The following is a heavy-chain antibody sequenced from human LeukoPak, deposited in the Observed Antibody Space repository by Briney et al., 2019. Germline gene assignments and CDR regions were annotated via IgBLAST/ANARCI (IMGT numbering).Heavy chain of an antibody. V-gene: IGHV3-64D*09. CDR2: ISSNGGST. CDR3: VKGLRFLEWVNWYFDL. CDR1: GFTFSTYS. Sequence: GGSLRLSCSASGFTFSTYSMHWVRQAPGKGLEYVSAISSNGGSTYYADSVKGRFTISGDNSKNTLYLQMSSLRAEDTAVYYCVKGLRFLEWVNWYFDLWGRGTLVTVSS. D-gene: IGHD3-3*01. J-gene: IGHJ2*01.